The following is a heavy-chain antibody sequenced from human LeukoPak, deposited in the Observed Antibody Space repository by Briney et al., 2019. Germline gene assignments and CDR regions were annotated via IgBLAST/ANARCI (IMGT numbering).Heavy chain of an antibody. CDR1: GYTLTELS. CDR3: ARGYYGSGDP. D-gene: IGHD3-10*01. V-gene: IGHV1-24*01. J-gene: IGHJ5*02. CDR2: FYPEDGET. Sequence: GASVKVSCKVSGYTLTELSMHWVRQAPGKGLEWMGGFYPEDGETIYAQKFQGRVTITADESTSTAYMELSSLRSEDTAVYYCARGYYGSGDPWGQGTLVTVSS.